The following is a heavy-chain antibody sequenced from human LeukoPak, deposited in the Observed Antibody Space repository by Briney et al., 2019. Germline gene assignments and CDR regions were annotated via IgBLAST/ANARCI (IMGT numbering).Heavy chain of an antibody. Sequence: SETLSLTCTVSGGSIRSYYWSWIRQPPGKRLEWIGYISDSGSTNYNPSLKSRVTISVDTPKSQFSLKLSSVTAADTAVYYCARGSEYTDYWGQGTLVTVSS. CDR3: ARGSEYTDY. J-gene: IGHJ4*02. D-gene: IGHD6-6*01. CDR2: ISDSGST. V-gene: IGHV4-59*01. CDR1: GGSIRSYY.